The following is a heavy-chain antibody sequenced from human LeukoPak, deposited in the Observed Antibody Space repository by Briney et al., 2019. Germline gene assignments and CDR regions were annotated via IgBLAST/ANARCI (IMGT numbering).Heavy chain of an antibody. V-gene: IGHV3-73*01. CDR3: TRHYDILTGYSFDY. CDR1: GFTFSGSA. J-gene: IGHJ4*02. Sequence: GGSLRLSCAASGFTFSGSAMHWVRQASGKGREWVGRIRSKANSYATAYSASVKGRFNISRDDSKNPAYLQMNSLKTEDTAVYYCTRHYDILTGYSFDYWGQGTLVTVSS. D-gene: IGHD3-9*01. CDR2: IRSKANSYAT.